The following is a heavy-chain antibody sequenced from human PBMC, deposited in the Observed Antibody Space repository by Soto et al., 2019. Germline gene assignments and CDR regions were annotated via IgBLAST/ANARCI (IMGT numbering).Heavy chain of an antibody. J-gene: IGHJ4*02. D-gene: IGHD5-18*01. CDR2: ISYDGSNK. CDR3: AREPRSVHEDTAMVKKAGGFDY. CDR1: GFTFSSYA. V-gene: IGHV3-30-3*01. Sequence: GGSLRLSCAASGFTFSSYAMHWVRQAPGKGLEWVAVISYDGSNKYYADSVKGRFTISRDNSKNTLYLQMNSLRAEDTAVYYCAREPRSVHEDTAMVKKAGGFDYWGQGTLVTVSS.